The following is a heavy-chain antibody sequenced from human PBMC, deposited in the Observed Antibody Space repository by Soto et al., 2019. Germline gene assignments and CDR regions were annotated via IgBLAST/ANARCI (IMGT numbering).Heavy chain of an antibody. D-gene: IGHD3-3*01. CDR2: IYNSGSTNHP. Sequence: SETLSLTCTVSGGAISSYYWGWIRQPPGKGLEWIGHIYNSGSTNHPNYNPSFKSRVTIPLDTPKNQFSLKLSSVTAADTAVYYCAREVRGIFGVIIRTYGMDVWGQGTTVTVSS. V-gene: IGHV4-59*01. CDR1: GGAISSYY. CDR3: AREVRGIFGVIIRTYGMDV. J-gene: IGHJ6*01.